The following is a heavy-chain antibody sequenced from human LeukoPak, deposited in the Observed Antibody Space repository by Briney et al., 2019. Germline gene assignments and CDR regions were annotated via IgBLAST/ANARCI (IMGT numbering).Heavy chain of an antibody. CDR1: GFTFSSYG. V-gene: IGHV3-23*01. Sequence: GGTLRLSCAASGFTFSSYGMSWVRQAPGKGLEWVSAISGSGGSTYYADSVKGRFTISRDNSKNTLYLQMNSLRAEDTAVYYCAKPLLPHYFDYWGQGTLVTVSS. J-gene: IGHJ4*02. D-gene: IGHD3-10*01. CDR2: ISGSGGST. CDR3: AKPLLPHYFDY.